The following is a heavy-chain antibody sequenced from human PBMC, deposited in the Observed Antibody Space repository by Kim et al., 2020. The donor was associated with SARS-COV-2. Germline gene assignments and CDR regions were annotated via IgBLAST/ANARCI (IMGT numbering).Heavy chain of an antibody. CDR1: GASISGDNYY. J-gene: IGHJ4*02. CDR2: IYNSGST. D-gene: IGHD1-1*01. Sequence: SETLSLTCTVSGASISGDNYYWSWIRQHPAKGLEWIGYIYNSGSTYYNPSLKSRVTISVDTSKNQFSLTLNSVTAADTAVFYCATFFARHDFFDYWGQG. CDR3: ATFFARHDFFDY. V-gene: IGHV4-31*03.